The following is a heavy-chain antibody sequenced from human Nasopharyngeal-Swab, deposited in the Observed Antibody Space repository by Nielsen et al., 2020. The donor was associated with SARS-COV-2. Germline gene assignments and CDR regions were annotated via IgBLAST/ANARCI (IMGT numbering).Heavy chain of an antibody. D-gene: IGHD4-17*01. Sequence: WIRQPPGKGLVWVSRINSDGSSTSYADSVKGRFTISRDNAKNTLYLRMNSLRAEDTAVYYCASLYGDYYYYYMDVWGKGTTVTVSS. CDR3: ASLYGDYYYYYMDV. V-gene: IGHV3-74*01. CDR2: INSDGSST. J-gene: IGHJ6*03.